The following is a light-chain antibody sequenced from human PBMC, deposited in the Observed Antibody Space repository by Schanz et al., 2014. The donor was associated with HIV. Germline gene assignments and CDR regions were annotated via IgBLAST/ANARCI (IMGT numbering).Light chain of an antibody. J-gene: IGLJ3*02. CDR3: CSYAGSSTWV. Sequence: QSALPQPASVSGSPGQSITVSCTGTSSDVGSYNLVSWYQQYPGKAPKLIIYEVSKRPSGVSNRFSGSKSGNTASLTISGLQAKDEADYYCCSYAGSSTWVFGGGTKVTVL. CDR1: SSDVGSYNL. CDR2: EVS. V-gene: IGLV2-23*02.